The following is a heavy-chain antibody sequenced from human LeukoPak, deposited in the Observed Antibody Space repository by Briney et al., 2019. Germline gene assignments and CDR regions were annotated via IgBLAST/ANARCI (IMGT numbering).Heavy chain of an antibody. J-gene: IGHJ4*02. CDR3: ARVPKRLTTVTSWASTIFDY. V-gene: IGHV1-18*01. CDR2: ISAYNGNT. Sequence: GASVKVSCKASGYTFSSYGISWVRQAPGQGLEWMGWISAYNGNTNYAQKLQGRVTMTTDTSTSTAYVELRSLRSDDTAVYYCARVPKRLTTVTSWASTIFDYWGQGTLVTVSS. D-gene: IGHD4-17*01. CDR1: GYTFSSYG.